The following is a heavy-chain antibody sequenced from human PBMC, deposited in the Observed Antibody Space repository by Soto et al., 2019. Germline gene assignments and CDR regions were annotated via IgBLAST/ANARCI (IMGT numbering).Heavy chain of an antibody. V-gene: IGHV4-61*01. CDR2: IYFNGGT. CDR1: GASVSSGSYY. J-gene: IGHJ4*02. CDR3: AGPDYAAPSDY. Sequence: QVQLQESGPGLVKPSETLSLTCAVSGASVSSGSYYWSWIRQPPGKGLEWIGYIYFNGGTNYSSSLTRRVTRSVNPSKHQFSLKLTSVTPADTALYYCAGPDYAAPSDYWGQGPLVTVSS. D-gene: IGHD4-17*01.